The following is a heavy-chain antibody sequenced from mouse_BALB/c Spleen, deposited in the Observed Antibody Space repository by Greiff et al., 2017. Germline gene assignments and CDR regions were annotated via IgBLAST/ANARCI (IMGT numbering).Heavy chain of an antibody. V-gene: IGHV1-9*01. J-gene: IGHJ2*01. CDR1: GYTFSSYW. CDR2: ILPGSGST. D-gene: IGHD2-14*01. Sequence: VKLMESGAELMKPGASVKISCKATGYTFSSYWIEWVKQRPGHGLEWIGEILPGSGSTNYNEKFKGKATFTADTSSNTAYMQLSSLTSEDSAVYYCARDRYDVYYFDYWGQGTTLTVSS. CDR3: ARDRYDVYYFDY.